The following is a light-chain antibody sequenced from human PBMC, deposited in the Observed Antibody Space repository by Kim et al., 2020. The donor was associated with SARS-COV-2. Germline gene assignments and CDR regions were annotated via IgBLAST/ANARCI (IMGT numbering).Light chain of an antibody. J-gene: IGLJ2*01. Sequence: QSALTQPASVSGSPGQSITISCTGASSDIGTYSLVSWYQHHPGSAPKLIIYEGDKRPSGISHRFSASKSGNTASLTITGLQAEDEADYYCCSFAGSIIFALFGGGTQLTVL. V-gene: IGLV2-23*03. CDR2: EGD. CDR1: SSDIGTYSL. CDR3: CSFAGSIIFAL.